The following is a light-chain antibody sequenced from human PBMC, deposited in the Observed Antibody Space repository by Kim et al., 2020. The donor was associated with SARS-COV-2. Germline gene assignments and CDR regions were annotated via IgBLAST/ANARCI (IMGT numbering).Light chain of an antibody. V-gene: IGLV3-27*01. CDR2: KDS. Sequence: VSPGQTSRITCSGDVLSKKYARWFQQKPGQAPVLVIYKDSARPSGIPERFSGSSSGNTVTLTISGAQVEDEADYYCYSADDNTWVFGGGTKLTVL. CDR1: VLSKKY. CDR3: YSADDNTWV. J-gene: IGLJ3*02.